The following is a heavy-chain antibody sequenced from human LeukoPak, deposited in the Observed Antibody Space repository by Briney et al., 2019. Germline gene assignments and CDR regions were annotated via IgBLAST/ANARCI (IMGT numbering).Heavy chain of an antibody. V-gene: IGHV1-18*01. CDR3: ARARDYGDPVDFDY. D-gene: IGHD4-17*01. CDR1: GYTFTSYG. CDR2: ISAYNGNT. J-gene: IGHJ4*02. Sequence: ASVKVSCKASGYTFTSYGISWVRQAPGQGREWMGWISAYNGNTNYAQKLQGRVTMTTDTSTSTAYMELRSLRSDDTAVYYCARARDYGDPVDFDYWGQGTLVTVSS.